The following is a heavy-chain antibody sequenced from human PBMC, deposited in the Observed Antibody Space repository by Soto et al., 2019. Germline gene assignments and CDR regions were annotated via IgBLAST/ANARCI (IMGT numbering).Heavy chain of an antibody. CDR1: GGSISSGGYY. CDR3: ASAYTLSKAYGMDV. Sequence: TLSLTCTVSGGSISSGGYYWSWIRQHPGKGLEWIGYIYYSGSTYYNPSLKSRVTISVDTSKNQFSLKLSSVTAADTAVYYCASAYTLSKAYGMDVCGQGTTVTASS. D-gene: IGHD4-4*01. CDR2: IYYSGST. J-gene: IGHJ6*02. V-gene: IGHV4-31*03.